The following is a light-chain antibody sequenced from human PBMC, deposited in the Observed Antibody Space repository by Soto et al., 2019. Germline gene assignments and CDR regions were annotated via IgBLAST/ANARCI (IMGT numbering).Light chain of an antibody. J-gene: IGLJ1*01. Sequence: QSALTQPASVSGSPGQSITISCTGTSSDVGSYNLVSWYQQHPGKAPKLMIYEVSKRPSGVSNRFSGSKSGNTASLTISGLQAEDEPDYYCGSYAGRSTYVFGTGTKVTVL. CDR3: GSYAGRSTYV. CDR1: SSDVGSYNL. CDR2: EVS. V-gene: IGLV2-23*02.